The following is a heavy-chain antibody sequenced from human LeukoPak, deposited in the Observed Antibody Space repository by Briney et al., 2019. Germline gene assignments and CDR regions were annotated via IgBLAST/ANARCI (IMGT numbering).Heavy chain of an antibody. J-gene: IGHJ6*02. Sequence: SETLSLTCTVSGGSFSNYYWSWIRQPAGKGLEWIGRIYTSGSTNYNPSVKSRVTMSVDTSNNQFSLKLTSVTAADTAVYYCARQPPQYYGMDVWGQGTTVTVSS. CDR3: ARQPPQYYGMDV. CDR2: IYTSGST. V-gene: IGHV4-4*07. D-gene: IGHD1-14*01. CDR1: GGSFSNYY.